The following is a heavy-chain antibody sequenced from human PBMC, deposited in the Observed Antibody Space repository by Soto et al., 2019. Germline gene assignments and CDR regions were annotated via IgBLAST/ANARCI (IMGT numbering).Heavy chain of an antibody. V-gene: IGHV4-59*08. Sequence: QVQLQESGPGLVKPSETLSLTCTVSGGSISSYYWSWIRQPPGKGLEWIGYVYYSGSTNYNPSLNSRCTISVDTSKNQFSLKLSSVTAADTAVYYCASGGSPYYFDYWGQGTLVTVSS. CDR3: ASGGSPYYFDY. J-gene: IGHJ4*02. CDR2: VYYSGST. CDR1: GGSISSYY. D-gene: IGHD3-16*01.